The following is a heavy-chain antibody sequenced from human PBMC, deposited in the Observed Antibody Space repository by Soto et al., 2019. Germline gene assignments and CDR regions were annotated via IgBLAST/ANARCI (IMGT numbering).Heavy chain of an antibody. Sequence: GESLKISCKASGYSFINYWMSWVRQMPGKGLEWMGRIDPSDSETHYSPTLQGHVTFSADKSITTAYLQWSSLKASDTAVYYCTVVKRWDQYSTSGYWFDPWGPGTLVTVSS. CDR3: TVVKRWDQYSTSGYWFDP. J-gene: IGHJ5*02. D-gene: IGHD1-26*01. CDR2: IDPSDSET. CDR1: GYSFINYW. V-gene: IGHV5-10-1*01.